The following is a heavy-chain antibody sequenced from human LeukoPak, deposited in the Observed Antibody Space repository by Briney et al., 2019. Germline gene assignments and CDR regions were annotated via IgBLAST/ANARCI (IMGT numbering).Heavy chain of an antibody. Sequence: SETLSLTCTVSGGSISSSSYYWGWIRQPPGKGLERIGSIYYTGSTYYNPSLKSRLTICVDTCKNRFAVELSFVTAADRAGYYCARLHYGGNYGYYYYYMDVWGKGTTVTISS. CDR1: GGSISSSSYY. V-gene: IGHV4-39*01. D-gene: IGHD4-23*01. J-gene: IGHJ6*03. CDR3: ARLHYGGNYGYYYYYMDV. CDR2: IYYTGST.